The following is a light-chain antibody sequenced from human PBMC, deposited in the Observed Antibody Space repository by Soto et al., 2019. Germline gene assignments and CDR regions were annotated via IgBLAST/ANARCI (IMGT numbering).Light chain of an antibody. CDR2: DAS. Sequence: DIQMTQFPSTLSASVGDRVTITCRASQSISKWLAWYQQKPGKAPKLLIYDASNLETGVPSRFSGSGSGTEFTLTISSLQPDDFATYYCQQFANSWTFGQGTKVDIK. CDR1: QSISKW. V-gene: IGKV1-5*01. CDR3: QQFANSWT. J-gene: IGKJ1*01.